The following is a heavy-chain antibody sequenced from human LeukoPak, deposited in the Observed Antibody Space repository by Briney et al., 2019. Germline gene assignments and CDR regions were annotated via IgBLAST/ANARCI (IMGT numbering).Heavy chain of an antibody. CDR1: GGTFSSYA. V-gene: IGHV1-69*04. J-gene: IGHJ5*02. CDR3: ARDWGGSGSYYP. Sequence: SVKVSCKASGGTFSSYAISWVRQAPGQGLEWMGRIIPILGIANYAQKFQGRVTITADKSTSTAYMELSSLRSEDTAVYYCARDWGGSGSYYPWGQGTLVTVSS. D-gene: IGHD3-10*01. CDR2: IIPILGIA.